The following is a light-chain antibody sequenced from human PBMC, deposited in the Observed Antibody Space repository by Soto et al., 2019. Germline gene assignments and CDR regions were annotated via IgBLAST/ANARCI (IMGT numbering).Light chain of an antibody. V-gene: IGKV3-20*01. Sequence: EIVLTQSPATLSLSPVEIAKLYFMASQSVSIYLAWYQQKPGQAPRLLIYTASIRATGIPDRSSGSGSGTDFTLTISRLEPEDFAVYYCHQHAESPLNCGGGTKGDI. J-gene: IGKJ4*01. CDR3: HQHAESPLN. CDR2: TAS. CDR1: QSVSIY.